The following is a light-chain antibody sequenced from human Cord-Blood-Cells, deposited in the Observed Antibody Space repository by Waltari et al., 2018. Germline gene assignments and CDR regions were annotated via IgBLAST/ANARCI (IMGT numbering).Light chain of an antibody. CDR1: SRDVGGYNY. J-gene: IGLJ1*01. V-gene: IGLV2-14*03. CDR2: DVS. Sequence: QSALTQPASVAGSPGQSITISCTGTSRDVGGYNYVSWYQHHPGKSPKIMIHDVSNRPSGVSNRFSGSKSGNTASLTISELQAEDEADYYCSSYTSSSTLVFGTGTKVTVL. CDR3: SSYTSSSTLV.